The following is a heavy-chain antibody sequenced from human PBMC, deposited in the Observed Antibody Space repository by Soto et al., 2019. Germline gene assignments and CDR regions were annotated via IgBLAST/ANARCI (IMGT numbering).Heavy chain of an antibody. V-gene: IGHV3-74*01. Sequence: PGGSLRLSCAASGFTFSSYWMHWVRQAPGKGLVWVSRINSDGSSTSYADSVKGRFTISRDNAKNTLYLQMNSLRAEDTAVYYCARGVPLAGAPFDYWGQGTLVTVSS. J-gene: IGHJ4*02. CDR1: GFTFSSYW. CDR2: INSDGSST. CDR3: ARGVPLAGAPFDY. D-gene: IGHD7-27*01.